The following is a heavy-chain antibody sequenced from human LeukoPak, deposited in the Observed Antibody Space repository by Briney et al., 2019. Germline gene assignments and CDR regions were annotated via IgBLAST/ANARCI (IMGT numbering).Heavy chain of an antibody. CDR3: AREVFYDFWRNTLYYGMDV. Sequence: ASVKVSCKASGYTFTSYYMHWVRQAPGQGLEWMGIINPSGGSTSYAQKFQGRVTMTRDTSTSTVYMELSSLRSEDTAVYYCAREVFYDFWRNTLYYGMDVWGQGTTVTVSS. CDR1: GYTFTSYY. J-gene: IGHJ6*02. CDR2: INPSGGST. V-gene: IGHV1-46*01. D-gene: IGHD3-3*01.